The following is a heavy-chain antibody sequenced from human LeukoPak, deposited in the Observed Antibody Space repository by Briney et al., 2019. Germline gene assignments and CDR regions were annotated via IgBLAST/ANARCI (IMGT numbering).Heavy chain of an antibody. Sequence: PGGSLRLSCAASGFTFSSYSMNWVRQAPGKGLEWVSSISSSSSYIYYADSVKGRFTISRDNAKNSLYLQMNSLRAEDTAVYYCARDSLGGSTKEYSSSWYNFASKYYFDYWGQGTLVTVSS. J-gene: IGHJ4*02. V-gene: IGHV3-21*01. CDR1: GFTFSSYS. CDR2: ISSSSSYI. CDR3: ARDSLGGSTKEYSSSWYNFASKYYFDY. D-gene: IGHD6-13*01.